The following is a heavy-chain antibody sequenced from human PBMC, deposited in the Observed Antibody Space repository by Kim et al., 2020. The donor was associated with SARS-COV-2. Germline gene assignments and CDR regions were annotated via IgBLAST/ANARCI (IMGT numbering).Heavy chain of an antibody. CDR2: IYYNGNT. D-gene: IGHD4-4*01. CDR3: ARGDDYNTFLFDY. Sequence: SETLSLTCAVSGGSMSRNYWSWIRQSPGKRLEWIGHIYYNGNTNYNPSLKSRVTISIDMSKKQFSLKLSSVTAADTAMYYCARGDDYNTFLFDYWGQGTLATVSS. CDR1: GGSMSRNY. J-gene: IGHJ4*02. V-gene: IGHV4-59*01.